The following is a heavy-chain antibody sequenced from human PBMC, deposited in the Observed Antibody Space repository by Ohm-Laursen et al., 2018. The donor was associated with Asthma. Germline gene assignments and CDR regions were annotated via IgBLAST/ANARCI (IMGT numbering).Heavy chain of an antibody. CDR1: GGSISSGGYY. V-gene: IGHV4-31*03. D-gene: IGHD3-3*01. CDR3: ARVDTIFGVVIDY. CDR2: IYYSGST. J-gene: IGHJ4*02. Sequence: SDTLSLTCSVSGGSISSGGYYWSWIRQHPGKGLEWIGYIYYSGSTYYNPSLKSRVTISVDTSKNQFSLKLSSVTAADTAVYYCARVDTIFGVVIDYWGQGTLVTVSS.